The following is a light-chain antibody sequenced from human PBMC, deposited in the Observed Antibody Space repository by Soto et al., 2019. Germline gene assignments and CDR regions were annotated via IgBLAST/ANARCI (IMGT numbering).Light chain of an antibody. CDR1: QSVSSS. Sequence: EIVLTQSPDTLSLSPGERATLSCRASQSVSSSLAWYQQKPGQAPRLLIYDASNRATGIPARFSGSGSGTDFTLTISSLEPEEFAVYYCQQRSNWPPEVTFGPGTKVDIK. CDR2: DAS. J-gene: IGKJ3*01. V-gene: IGKV3-11*01. CDR3: QQRSNWPPEVT.